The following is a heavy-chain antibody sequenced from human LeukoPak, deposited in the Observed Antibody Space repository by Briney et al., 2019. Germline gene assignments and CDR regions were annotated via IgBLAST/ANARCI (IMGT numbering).Heavy chain of an antibody. V-gene: IGHV1-18*01. Sequence: ASVKVSCKASGYTFTNYGISWVRQAPGQGLEWMGWISAYNDNTNYAQKFQGRVTMTTDTSTSTAYMELRSLRSDDTAVYYCAREWGSNGETNWFDPWGQGTPVTVSS. D-gene: IGHD3-10*01. CDR2: ISAYNDNT. CDR3: AREWGSNGETNWFDP. CDR1: GYTFTNYG. J-gene: IGHJ5*02.